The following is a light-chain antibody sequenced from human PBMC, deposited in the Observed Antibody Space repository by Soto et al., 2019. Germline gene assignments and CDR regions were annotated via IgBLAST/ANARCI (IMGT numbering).Light chain of an antibody. CDR1: ISDVGNYKY. CDR3: SSYAGSNLWV. J-gene: IGLJ3*02. V-gene: IGLV2-8*01. CDR2: EVS. Sequence: QSALTQSPSASGSPGQSVTISCTRTISDVGNYKYVSWYQQHPGKAPKLMIYEVSKRPSGVPDRFSGSKSGNTASLTVSGLQVEDEADYYCSSYAGSNLWVFGGGTKLTVL.